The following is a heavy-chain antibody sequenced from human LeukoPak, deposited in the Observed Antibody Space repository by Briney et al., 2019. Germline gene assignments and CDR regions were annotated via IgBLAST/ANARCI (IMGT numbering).Heavy chain of an antibody. CDR3: ASPPMSYYDSSGYYPFDY. D-gene: IGHD3-22*01. J-gene: IGHJ4*02. V-gene: IGHV1-69*05. CDR1: GYTFTSYD. CDR2: IIPIFGTA. Sequence: ASVKVSCKASGYTFTSYDINWVRQAPGQGLEWMGGIIPIFGTANYAQRFQGRVTITTDESTSTAYMELSSLRSGDTAVYYCASPPMSYYDSSGYYPFDYWGQGTLVTVSS.